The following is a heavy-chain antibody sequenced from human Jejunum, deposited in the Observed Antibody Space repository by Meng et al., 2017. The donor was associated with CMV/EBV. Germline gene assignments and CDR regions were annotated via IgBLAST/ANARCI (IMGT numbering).Heavy chain of an antibody. CDR1: GGYMRSGDYF. J-gene: IGHJ4*02. CDR2: IYASGST. V-gene: IGHV4-61*02. D-gene: IGHD5-24*01. Sequence: GPGPGVVAPTQPLSLTCSVSGGYMRSGDYFWPWLRQHAGKGMEWIGRIYASGSTSYHPSLESRLTISVDTSKNQFSLKMSSVTAADTAVYYCARGRLQSEYFDYWGQGTLVTVSS. CDR3: ARGRLQSEYFDY.